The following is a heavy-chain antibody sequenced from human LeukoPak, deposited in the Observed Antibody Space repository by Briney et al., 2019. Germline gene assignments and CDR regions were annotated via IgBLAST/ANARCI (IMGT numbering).Heavy chain of an antibody. J-gene: IGHJ4*02. Sequence: ASVKVSCKASGYTFTNYAIHWVRQAPGQRLEWMGWINADNGNTKYSQEFQGIVTITRDTSASTAYMELSGLRSEDMAVYYCARGNGGTQWPLDGGGQEPLAPVS. V-gene: IGHV1-3*03. D-gene: IGHD2-8*01. CDR1: GYTFTNYA. CDR3: ARGNGGTQWPLDG. CDR2: INADNGNT.